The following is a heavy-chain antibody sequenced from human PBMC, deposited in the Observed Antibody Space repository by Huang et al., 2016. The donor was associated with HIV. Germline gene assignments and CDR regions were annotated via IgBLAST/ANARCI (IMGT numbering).Heavy chain of an antibody. D-gene: IGHD6-13*01. CDR2: IKSKIDGETT. J-gene: IGHJ6*03. V-gene: IGHV3-15*01. CDR1: GFTFSKAW. CDR3: TTAPFIAAAIYYYHDYMDV. Sequence: EVQLVESGGGLVKPGGSLRLSCAASGFTFSKAWMSWVRQAPGKGLEWVGRIKSKIDGETTDYTAPVKGRFTSSRHDSKNTVYLQMTGLKTEDTAVYYCTTAPFIAAAIYYYHDYMDVWGKGTTVTVSS.